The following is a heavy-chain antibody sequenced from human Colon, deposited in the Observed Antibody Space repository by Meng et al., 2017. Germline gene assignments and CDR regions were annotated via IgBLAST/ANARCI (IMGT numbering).Heavy chain of an antibody. J-gene: IGHJ5*02. Sequence: SETLSLTCSVSGGSISSSPYYWGWIRQPPGKGLEWIGGVNYSGNTYYTPSLESRVTISVDTSKNQFSRKLSSATAADTAVYFCAREFRRQRWEEQPWFAPWGQGNRVTGCS. CDR3: AREFRRQRWEEQPWFAP. D-gene: IGHD1/OR15-1a*01. CDR2: VNYSGNT. V-gene: IGHV4-39*07. CDR1: GGSISSSPYY.